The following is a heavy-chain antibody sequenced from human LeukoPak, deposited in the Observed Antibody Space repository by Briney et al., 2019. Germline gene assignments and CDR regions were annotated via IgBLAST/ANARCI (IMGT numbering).Heavy chain of an antibody. CDR2: IIYSGST. D-gene: IGHD5-18*01. J-gene: IGHJ4*02. Sequence: SETLSLTCTVSGGSLSSSSYYWGWIRQPPGKGLEWLGTIIYSGSTYYNPSLKSRVTISVDTSKKQFSLKLTSVTAADTAVYYCARDPGPGYGPDYWGQGTLVTVSS. V-gene: IGHV4-39*07. CDR3: ARDPGPGYGPDY. CDR1: GGSLSSSSYY.